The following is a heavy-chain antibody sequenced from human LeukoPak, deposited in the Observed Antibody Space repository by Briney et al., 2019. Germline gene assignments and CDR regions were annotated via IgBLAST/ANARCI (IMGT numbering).Heavy chain of an antibody. J-gene: IGHJ6*02. CDR2: IWYDGSNK. V-gene: IGHV3-33*01. CDR1: GFTFSSYG. CDR3: ARDESRPLLGYCGSTSCYKSARLGYGMDV. Sequence: GGSLRLSCAASGFTFSSYGMHWVRQAPGKGLEWVAVIWYDGSNKYYADSVKGRFTISRDNSKNTLYLQMNSLRAEDTAVYYCARDESRPLLGYCGSTSCYKSARLGYGMDVWGQGTTVTVSS. D-gene: IGHD2-2*02.